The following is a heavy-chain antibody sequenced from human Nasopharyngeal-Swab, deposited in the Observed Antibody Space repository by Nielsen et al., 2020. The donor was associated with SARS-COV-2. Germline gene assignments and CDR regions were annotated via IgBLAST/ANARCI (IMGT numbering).Heavy chain of an antibody. CDR3: AIKLAAPDGDY. Sequence: GGSLRLSCAASGFTVSSNYMSWVRQAPGRGLEWVSLIYSGGSTYYADPVKGRFTISRDNSKNTLYLQMNTLRAEDTAVYYCAIKLAAPDGDYWGQGTLVTVSS. D-gene: IGHD3-3*02. CDR1: GFTVSSNY. V-gene: IGHV3-53*01. J-gene: IGHJ4*02. CDR2: IYSGGST.